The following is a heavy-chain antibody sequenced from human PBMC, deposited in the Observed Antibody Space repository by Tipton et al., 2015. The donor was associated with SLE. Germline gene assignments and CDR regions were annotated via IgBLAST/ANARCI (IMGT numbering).Heavy chain of an antibody. CDR2: VYYSGTT. V-gene: IGHV4-59*02. CDR3: TRDPYYYDSSGSPYSY. D-gene: IGHD3-22*01. CDR1: GGSVSSHY. J-gene: IGHJ4*02. Sequence: TLSLTCTVSGGSVSSHYWSWIRQPPGKGLEWIAYVYYSGTTRYNPSLKSRVTLSVDTYKKQISLKLSSVTAADTAVYYCTRDPYYYDSSGSPYSYWGQGTLVTVSS.